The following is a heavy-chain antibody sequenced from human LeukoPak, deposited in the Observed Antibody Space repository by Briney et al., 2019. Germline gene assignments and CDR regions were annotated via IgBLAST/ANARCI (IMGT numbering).Heavy chain of an antibody. D-gene: IGHD2-21*02. CDR3: ARHIVVVTADHAFDI. V-gene: IGHV1-8*01. J-gene: IGHJ3*02. CDR2: MNPNSGNT. Sequence: ASVKVSCKASGYTFTSYDINWVRQATGQGLEWMGWMNPNSGNTGYAQKFQGRVTMTRHTSISTAYMELSSLRSEDTAAYYCARHIVVVTADHAFDIWGQGTMVTVSS. CDR1: GYTFTSYD.